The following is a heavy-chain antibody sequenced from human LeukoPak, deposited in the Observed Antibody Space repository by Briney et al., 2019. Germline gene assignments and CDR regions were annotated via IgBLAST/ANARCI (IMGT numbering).Heavy chain of an antibody. CDR2: IIPIFGTA. CDR1: GGTFSSYA. Sequence: SVKVSCKASGGTFSSYAISWVRQAPGQGLEWMGGIIPIFGTANYAQKFQGRVTITADESTSTAYMELSSLRSEDTAVYYCASKGDTTVTTWLDHWGQGTLVTVSS. D-gene: IGHD4-17*01. J-gene: IGHJ4*02. V-gene: IGHV1-69*01. CDR3: ASKGDTTVTTWLDH.